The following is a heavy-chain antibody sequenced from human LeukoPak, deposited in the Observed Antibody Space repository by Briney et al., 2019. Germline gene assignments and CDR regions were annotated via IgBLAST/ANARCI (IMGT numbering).Heavy chain of an antibody. CDR3: ARGSGSDAFDI. V-gene: IGHV4-59*01. CDR1: GGSISSYY. J-gene: IGHJ3*02. CDR2: IYYSGST. D-gene: IGHD1-26*01. Sequence: SETLSLTCTVAGGSISSYYWSWIRQPPGKGLEWIGYIYYSGSTNYNPSLKSRVTISVDTSKNQFSLKLSSVTAADTAVYYCARGSGSDAFDIWGQGTMVTVSS.